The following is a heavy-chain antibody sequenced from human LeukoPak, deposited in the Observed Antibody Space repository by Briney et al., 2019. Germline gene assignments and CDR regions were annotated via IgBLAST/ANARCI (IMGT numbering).Heavy chain of an antibody. D-gene: IGHD2-21*01. V-gene: IGHV3-48*01. CDR2: ISISSGTI. Sequence: GGSLRLSCAASGFIFSSYSMNWVRQAPGKGLEWVSYISISSGTISYADSVRGRFIISSDNAKNSLYLQMNSLRAEDTAVYYCARDTHYSFDYWGQGTLVIVSS. CDR1: GFIFSSYS. J-gene: IGHJ4*02. CDR3: ARDTHYSFDY.